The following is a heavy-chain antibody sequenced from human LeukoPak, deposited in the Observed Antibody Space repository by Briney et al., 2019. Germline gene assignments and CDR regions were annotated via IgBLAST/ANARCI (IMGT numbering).Heavy chain of an antibody. D-gene: IGHD3-9*01. CDR2: ISYDGSNK. Sequence: GGSLRPSCAASGFTFSSYGMHWVRQAPGKGLEWVAVISYDGSNKYYADSVKGRFTISRDNSKNTLYLQMNSLRAEDTAVYYCAKEEAGSRVLRYFDWLSGPFDYWGQGTLVTVSS. J-gene: IGHJ4*02. CDR3: AKEEAGSRVLRYFDWLSGPFDY. V-gene: IGHV3-30*18. CDR1: GFTFSSYG.